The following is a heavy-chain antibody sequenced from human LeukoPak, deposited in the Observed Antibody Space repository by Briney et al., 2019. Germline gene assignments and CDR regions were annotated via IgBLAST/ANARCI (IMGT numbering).Heavy chain of an antibody. CDR2: ISWNSGSI. D-gene: IGHD3-22*01. V-gene: IGHV3-9*01. CDR1: GFPFDNYA. J-gene: IGHJ4*02. CDR3: AKDIGPLTYDYDTSAYSGAFEY. Sequence: GGSLRLSCAASGFPFDNYAMHWVRQAPGKGLEWVSSISWNSGSIVYVDSVKGRFTISRDNAKNSLYLQMNSLRAEDTALYYCAKDIGPLTYDYDTSAYSGAFEYWGQGTLVTVSS.